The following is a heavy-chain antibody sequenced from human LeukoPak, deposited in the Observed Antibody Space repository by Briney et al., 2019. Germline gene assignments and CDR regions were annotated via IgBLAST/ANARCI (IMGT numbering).Heavy chain of an antibody. J-gene: IGHJ4*02. V-gene: IGHV5-51*01. CDR2: IYPGDSDT. CDR3: ARLGALRGSYDFWSGYELDY. CDR1: GYSFTSDW. D-gene: IGHD3-3*01. Sequence: GESLKISCRGSGYSFTSDWIAWVRQMPGKGLEWMGIIYPGDSDTIYSPSFQGQVTISADKSISTAYLQWSSLKASDTAMYYCARLGALRGSYDFWSGYELDYWGQGTLVTVSS.